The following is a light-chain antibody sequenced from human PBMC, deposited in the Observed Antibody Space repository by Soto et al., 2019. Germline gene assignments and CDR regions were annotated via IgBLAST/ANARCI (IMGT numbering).Light chain of an antibody. Sequence: IQLTQSPSSLSASVGDGVTLTCRASEDVSSYLAWYQQKPGKAPKLLIYAASTLQSGVPSRFSGSGSGTEFTLTISSLQPEDFATYHCQQLDSYPYTFGQGTKLEIK. CDR2: AAS. CDR1: EDVSSY. V-gene: IGKV1-9*01. CDR3: QQLDSYPYT. J-gene: IGKJ2*01.